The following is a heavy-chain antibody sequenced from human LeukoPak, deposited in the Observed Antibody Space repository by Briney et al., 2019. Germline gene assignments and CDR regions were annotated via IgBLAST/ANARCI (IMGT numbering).Heavy chain of an antibody. CDR2: INPSGGST. V-gene: IGHV1-46*01. Sequence: ASVKVSCKASGYAFTSYYMHWVRQAPGQGLEWMGIINPSGGSTSYAQKFQGRVTMTEDTSTDTAYMELSSLRSEDTAVYYCATEHVLLWFGESNWFDPWGQGTLVTVSS. CDR1: GYAFTSYY. J-gene: IGHJ5*02. CDR3: ATEHVLLWFGESNWFDP. D-gene: IGHD3-10*01.